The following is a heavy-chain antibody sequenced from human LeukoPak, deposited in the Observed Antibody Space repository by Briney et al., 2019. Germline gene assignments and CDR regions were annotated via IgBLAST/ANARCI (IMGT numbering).Heavy chain of an antibody. V-gene: IGHV1-2*02. CDR3: ARDSRRYSSGWYNY. D-gene: IGHD6-19*01. CDR1: GYTFTGYH. Sequence: ASVKVSCKASGYTFTGYHMHWVRQAPGQGLEWMGWINPNSGGTNYAQKFQGRVTMTRDTSISTAYMELSRLRSDDTAVYYCARDSRRYSSGWYNYWGQGTLVTVSS. J-gene: IGHJ4*02. CDR2: INPNSGGT.